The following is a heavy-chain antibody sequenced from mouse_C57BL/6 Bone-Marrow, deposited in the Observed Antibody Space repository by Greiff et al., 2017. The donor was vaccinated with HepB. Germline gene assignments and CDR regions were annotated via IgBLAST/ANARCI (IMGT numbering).Heavy chain of an antibody. V-gene: IGHV1-18*01. J-gene: IGHJ4*01. CDR2: INPNNGGT. CDR1: GYTFTDYN. CDR3: ARSDGNYYGSSYGYAMDY. D-gene: IGHD1-1*01. Sequence: VQLQQSGPELVKPGASVKIPCKASGYTFTDYNMDWVKQSHGKSLEWIGDINPNNGGTIYNQKFKGKATLTVDKSSSTAYMELRSLTSEDTAVYYCARSDGNYYGSSYGYAMDYWGQGTSVTVSS.